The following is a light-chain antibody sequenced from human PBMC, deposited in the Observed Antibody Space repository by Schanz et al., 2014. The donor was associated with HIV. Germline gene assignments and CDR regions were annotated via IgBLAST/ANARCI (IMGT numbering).Light chain of an antibody. CDR2: GAS. J-gene: IGKJ2*03. CDR3: QQYGRSTYTYS. V-gene: IGKV3D-15*01. CDR1: HSVSSN. Sequence: EIVMTQSPATLSVSPGERATLSCRASHSVSSNLAWYQHKPGQAPRPLIYGASTRATGIPARFSGSGSGTDFTLTISSLEPEDFAVYYCQQYGRSTYTYSFGQGTKLEIK.